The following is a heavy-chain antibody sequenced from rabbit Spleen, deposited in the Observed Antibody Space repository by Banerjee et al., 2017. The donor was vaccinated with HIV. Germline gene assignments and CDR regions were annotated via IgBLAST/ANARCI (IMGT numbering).Heavy chain of an antibody. CDR3: ARWGDDYSYAMDL. V-gene: IGHV1S39*01. CDR2: IDPVFGIT. Sequence: QEHLKESGGGLVQPGGSLKLSCKASGFTLSSYYMNWVRQAPGKGLEWIGYIDPVFGITYYANWVNGRFTISKTSSTTVTLQMTSLTAADTATYFCARWGDDYSYAMDLWGQGTLVTVS. D-gene: IGHD2-1*01. CDR1: GFTLSSYYM. J-gene: IGHJ6*01.